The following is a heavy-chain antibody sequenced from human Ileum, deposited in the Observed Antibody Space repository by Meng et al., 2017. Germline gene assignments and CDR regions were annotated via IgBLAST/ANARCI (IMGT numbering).Heavy chain of an antibody. V-gene: IGHV3-23*04. CDR2: ISNIDGSS. CDR1: GFIFSHYS. J-gene: IGHJ4*02. CDR3: AREGRDKPIDY. D-gene: IGHD1-14*01. Sequence: EVQLVGYVGGLVQTGGSLRISCTASGFIFSHYSMSWVRQAPGKGLEWVSSISNIDGSSYYADSVKGRFTISRDNSKNTQYLQMNSLRAEDTAVFYCAREGRDKPIDYWGQGTLVTVSS.